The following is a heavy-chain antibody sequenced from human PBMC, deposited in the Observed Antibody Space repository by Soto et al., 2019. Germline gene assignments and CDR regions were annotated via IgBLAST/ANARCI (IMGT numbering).Heavy chain of an antibody. Sequence: QVQLVQSGAEVKKPGASVKISCKASGYTFTRYTMNWVRQAPGQRLEWMGWINTDNGNTKSSQKFQDRVIITRDTSASPAYMDLSRLRSEDTAVYYCARGIATGQLAPWGQGTLVTVSS. CDR2: INTDNGNT. V-gene: IGHV1-3*04. J-gene: IGHJ5*02. CDR1: GYTFTRYT. D-gene: IGHD2-2*01. CDR3: ARGIATGQLAP.